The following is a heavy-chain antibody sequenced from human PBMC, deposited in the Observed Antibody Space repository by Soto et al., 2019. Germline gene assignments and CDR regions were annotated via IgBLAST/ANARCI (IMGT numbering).Heavy chain of an antibody. CDR1: GFTFSSYA. V-gene: IGHV3-30-3*01. CDR3: ARDRSPTYYDFWSGPNLGGDYYYGMDV. Sequence: VQLLESGGGLVQPGGSLRLSCAASGFTFSSYAMHWVRQAPGKGLEWVAVISYDGSNKYYADSVKGRFTISRDNSKNTLYLQMNSLRAEDTAVYYCARDRSPTYYDFWSGPNLGGDYYYGMDVWGQGTTVTVSS. J-gene: IGHJ6*02. CDR2: ISYDGSNK. D-gene: IGHD3-3*01.